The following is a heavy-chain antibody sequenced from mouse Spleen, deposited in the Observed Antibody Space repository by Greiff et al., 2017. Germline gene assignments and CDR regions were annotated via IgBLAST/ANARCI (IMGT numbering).Heavy chain of an antibody. CDR1: GFTFSSYA. CDR3: ARRRYFDY. CDR2: ISSGGGNT. V-gene: IGHV5-9*04. J-gene: IGHJ2*01. Sequence: EVKLVESGGGLVKLGGSLKLSCAASGFTFSSYAMSWVRQTPEKRLEWVATISSGGGNTYYPDSVKGRFTISRDNAKNTLYLQMSSLKSEDTAMYYCARRRYFDYWGQGTTLTVSS.